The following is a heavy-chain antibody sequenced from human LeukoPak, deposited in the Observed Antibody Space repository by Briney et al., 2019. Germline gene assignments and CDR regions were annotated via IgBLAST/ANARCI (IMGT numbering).Heavy chain of an antibody. CDR1: GYTFTHNW. CDR2: IFPADSNT. D-gene: IGHD1-14*01. J-gene: IGHJ4*02. Sequence: PGESLKISCKVSGYTFTHNWIGWVRQKPGRGLEWLGVIFPADSNTAYNSSFRGQVTISVGKSIDTAYLQWGSLKASDSAIYYCARHRATGTWSDFDYWGQGTVVTVSS. V-gene: IGHV5-51*01. CDR3: ARHRATGTWSDFDY.